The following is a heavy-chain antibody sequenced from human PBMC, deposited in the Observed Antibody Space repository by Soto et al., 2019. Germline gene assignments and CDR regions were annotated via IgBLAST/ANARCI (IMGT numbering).Heavy chain of an antibody. D-gene: IGHD3-22*01. J-gene: IGHJ4*02. CDR3: ARADAPYYYDYSGFYFGY. V-gene: IGHV4-61*05. CDR1: GGSVTASNY. CDR2: TA. Sequence: QLQLEESGPGLVKPSETLSLTCTVSGGSVTASNYWGWIRQPPGKGLEWIGSTASYNPSLKSRVTISVDTSKNQFSLKLNYVTTADTAVYYCARADAPYYYDYSGFYFGYWGQGTLVTVSP.